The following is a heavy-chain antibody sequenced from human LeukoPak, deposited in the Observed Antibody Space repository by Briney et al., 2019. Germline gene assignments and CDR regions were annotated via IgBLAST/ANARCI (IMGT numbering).Heavy chain of an antibody. J-gene: IGHJ4*02. D-gene: IGHD2-21*02. CDR2: INRSGST. Sequence: PSETLSLTCAVYGGSLSYYYWSWIRQPPEKGLEWIGEINRSGSTNYNPSLKRRVSISVDTSKNQFSLKLSSVTAADTAVYYCARGGFYCGDDCYVDYSGQGTLVTVSS. CDR1: GGSLSYYY. CDR3: ARGGFYCGDDCYVDY. V-gene: IGHV4-34*01.